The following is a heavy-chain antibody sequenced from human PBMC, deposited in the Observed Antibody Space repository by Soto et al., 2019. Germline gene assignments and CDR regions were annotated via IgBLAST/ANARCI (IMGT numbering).Heavy chain of an antibody. CDR2: ISDDGTDE. CDR3: AKQDCDWNDQFEY. J-gene: IGHJ4*02. CDR1: GFSFSSYG. V-gene: IGHV3-30*18. D-gene: IGHD1-1*01. Sequence: QVQLVESGGCVVQPGRSLRLSCAASGFSFSSYGMHCVRQAPGKGLEWWAMISDDGTDEYYADSVKGRFTISRDNSKNAVYLQINSLRAEDTGVYYCAKQDCDWNDQFEYWGQGTLVPVSS.